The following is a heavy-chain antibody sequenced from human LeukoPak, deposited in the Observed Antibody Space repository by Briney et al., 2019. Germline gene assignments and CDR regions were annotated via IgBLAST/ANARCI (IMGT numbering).Heavy chain of an antibody. Sequence: SGGSLRLSCAASGFTFNSYGMNWVRQAPGKGLEWVSYISSSGSTIYYADSVKGRFTISRDNAKNSLYLQMNSLRAEDTAVYYCARDRGDFFVVVMDGAFDIWGQGTMVTVSS. V-gene: IGHV3-48*04. CDR1: GFTFNSYG. J-gene: IGHJ3*02. D-gene: IGHD2-21*01. CDR3: ARDRGDFFVVVMDGAFDI. CDR2: ISSSGSTI.